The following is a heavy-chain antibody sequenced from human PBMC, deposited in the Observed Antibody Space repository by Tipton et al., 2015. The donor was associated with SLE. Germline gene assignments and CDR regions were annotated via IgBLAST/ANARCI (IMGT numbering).Heavy chain of an antibody. CDR1: GGSIFSRTYY. Sequence: TLSLTCTVSGGSIFSRTYYWGWFRQPPGKGLEWIGSIYYSGDTYSNPSLKSRVTISVDTSKKQFSLSLTSVTAADTAVYYCARHPEFYDSSSPGDYWGQGTLVTVSS. CDR3: ARHPEFYDSSSPGDY. V-gene: IGHV4-39*07. J-gene: IGHJ4*02. CDR2: IYYSGDT. D-gene: IGHD3-22*01.